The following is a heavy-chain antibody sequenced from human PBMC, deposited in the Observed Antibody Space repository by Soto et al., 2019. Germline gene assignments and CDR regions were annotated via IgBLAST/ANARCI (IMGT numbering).Heavy chain of an antibody. CDR1: AFTFSSYA. V-gene: IGHV3-23*01. D-gene: IGHD3-3*01. Sequence: GGSLRLSCAASAFTFSSYAMSWVRQAPGKGLEWVSGISGSGGSTYYADSVKGRFTISRDNSKNTLYLQMNSLRAEDTAVYYCAKYAYYDFWSGYQETHFDYWGQGTLGTVAA. J-gene: IGHJ4*02. CDR2: ISGSGGST. CDR3: AKYAYYDFWSGYQETHFDY.